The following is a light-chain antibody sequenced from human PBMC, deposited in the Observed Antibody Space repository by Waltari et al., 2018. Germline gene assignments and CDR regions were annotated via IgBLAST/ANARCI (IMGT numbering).Light chain of an antibody. CDR3: VGWDASLGGYV. J-gene: IGLJ1*01. CDR1: NPNIGIDN. CDR2: QNN. Sequence: QSVLTPPPSASGTPGQRVTISCSGSNPNIGIDNVYWYQHLPGAAPKLLIYQNNQRPSGIPDRFSGSKSGTAASLAISGLRSGDDGDYYCVGWDASLGGYVFGTGTKVTVL. V-gene: IGLV1-47*01.